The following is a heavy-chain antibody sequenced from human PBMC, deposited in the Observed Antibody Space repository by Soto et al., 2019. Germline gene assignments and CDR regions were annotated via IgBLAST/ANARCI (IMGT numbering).Heavy chain of an antibody. CDR3: ARGLTGNYFDY. J-gene: IGHJ4*02. Sequence: ASVKVSCKPSGYTFTHFGINWMRQAPGQGLEWMGWVTPFNGYTNYAQKFQGRVTMTTDTSTSTVYMELRNLRSDDTALYYCARGLTGNYFDYWGPGSLVTVSS. CDR2: VTPFNGYT. V-gene: IGHV1-18*01. CDR1: GYTFTHFG. D-gene: IGHD1-1*01.